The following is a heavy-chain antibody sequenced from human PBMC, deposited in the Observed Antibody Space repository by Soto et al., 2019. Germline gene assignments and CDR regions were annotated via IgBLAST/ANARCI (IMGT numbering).Heavy chain of an antibody. V-gene: IGHV4-39*01. J-gene: IGHJ6*03. CDR3: GTSTRAYYMDV. CDR2: IYYSGSS. CDR1: GGSISSSSYY. Sequence: QLQLQESGPGLVKPSETLSLTCSVSGGSISSSSYYWGWIRQPPGKGLEWIGSIYYSGSSYYNPSLKGRVTLPLEKSENKFSLRLSSVTASDTAVYYCGTSTRAYYMDVWGTGTKVT.